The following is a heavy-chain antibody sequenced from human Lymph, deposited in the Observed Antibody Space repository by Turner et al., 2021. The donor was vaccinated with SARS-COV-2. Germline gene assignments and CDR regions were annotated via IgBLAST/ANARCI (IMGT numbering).Heavy chain of an antibody. V-gene: IGHV3-30-3*01. J-gene: IGHJ4*02. CDR2: ISYDGSNK. CDR1: GFTFNNYP. D-gene: IGHD3-10*01. CDR3: ARDSSGSGTLDY. Sequence: QVQLVESGGGVVQPGRSLSISCAASGFTFNNYPMHWVRQAPGKGLEWVAVISYDGSNKYYADSVKGRFTISRDNSKNTLYLQMNSLRAEDTAVYYCARDSSGSGTLDYWGQGTLVTVSS.